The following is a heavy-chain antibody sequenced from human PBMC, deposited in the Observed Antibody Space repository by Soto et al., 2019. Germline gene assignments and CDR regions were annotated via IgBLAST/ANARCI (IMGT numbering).Heavy chain of an antibody. D-gene: IGHD3-3*01. V-gene: IGHV1-58*01. CDR1: GFTFTSSA. J-gene: IGHJ4*02. Sequence: SVKVSCKASGFTFTSSAVQWVRQARGQRLEWIGWIVVGSGNTNYAQKFQERVTITRDMSTSTAYMELSSLRSEDTAVYYCAADSPNYDFWSGYSESQFDYWGQGTLVTVSS. CDR2: IVVGSGNT. CDR3: AADSPNYDFWSGYSESQFDY.